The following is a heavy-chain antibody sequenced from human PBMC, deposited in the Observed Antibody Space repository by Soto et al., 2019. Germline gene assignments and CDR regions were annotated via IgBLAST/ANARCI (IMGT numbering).Heavy chain of an antibody. CDR1: GGTFSSYA. J-gene: IGHJ6*02. Sequence: QVQLVQSGAEVKKPGSSVKVSCKASGGTFSSYAISWVRQAPGQGLEWMGGIIPIFGTANYAQKFQGRVTITAEESTSTAYMELSSLRSEDTAVYYCARVSATMARPGHYYYYGMDVWGQGTTVTVSS. D-gene: IGHD3-10*01. V-gene: IGHV1-69*01. CDR2: IIPIFGTA. CDR3: ARVSATMARPGHYYYYGMDV.